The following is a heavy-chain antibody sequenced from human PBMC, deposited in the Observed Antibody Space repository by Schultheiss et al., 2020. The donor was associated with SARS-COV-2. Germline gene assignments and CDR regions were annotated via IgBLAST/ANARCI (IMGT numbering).Heavy chain of an antibody. CDR2: INPNSGGT. CDR3: ARGSVAAAGSDY. D-gene: IGHD6-13*01. CDR1: GYTFTSYG. V-gene: IGHV1-2*02. J-gene: IGHJ4*02. Sequence: ASVKVSCKASGYTFTSYGISWVRQAPGQGLEWMGWINPNSGGTNYAQKFQGRVTMTRDTSISTAYMELSRLRSDDTAVYYCARGSVAAAGSDYWGQGTLVTVSS.